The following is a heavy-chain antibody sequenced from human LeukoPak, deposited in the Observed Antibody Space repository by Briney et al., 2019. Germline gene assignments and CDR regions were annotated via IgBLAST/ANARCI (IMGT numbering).Heavy chain of an antibody. CDR2: INPSGGGT. Sequence: ASVKVSCKASGYTFTGYYMHWVRQAPGQGLEWMGWINPSGGGTNYAQKFQGRVTMTRDTSISTAYMELSRLRSDDTAVYYCASGVVDSPNDYWGQGTLVTVSS. V-gene: IGHV1-2*02. D-gene: IGHD2-2*01. CDR1: GYTFTGYY. J-gene: IGHJ4*02. CDR3: ASGVVDSPNDY.